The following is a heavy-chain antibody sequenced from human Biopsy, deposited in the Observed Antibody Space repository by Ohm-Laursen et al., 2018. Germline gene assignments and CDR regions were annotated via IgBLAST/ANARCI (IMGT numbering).Heavy chain of an antibody. J-gene: IGHJ4*02. CDR3: ARGSNDFGGLYFPR. V-gene: IGHV4-59*11. D-gene: IGHD4-23*01. CDR1: GGSFTGHY. CDR2: ISYTGYT. Sequence: SDTLSLTCTVSGGSFTGHYWSWIRQPPGKGLEWIGHISYTGYTSYNASLKSRVTISVDTSRSHLSLRLSSLTAADTAVYYCARGSNDFGGLYFPRWGQGTLLTVSS.